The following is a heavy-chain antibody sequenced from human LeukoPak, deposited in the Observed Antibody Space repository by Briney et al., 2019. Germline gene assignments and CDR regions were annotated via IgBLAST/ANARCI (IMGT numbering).Heavy chain of an antibody. CDR2: ISGSGGST. D-gene: IGHD6-19*01. Sequence: GGSLRLSCAASGFTFSSYAMSWVRQAPGKGLEWVAAISGSGGSTYYADSVKGRFTISRDNSKKTLYLQMNSLRAEDTAVYYCAKDRLIAVAAPFDYWGQGTLATVSS. J-gene: IGHJ4*02. V-gene: IGHV3-23*01. CDR3: AKDRLIAVAAPFDY. CDR1: GFTFSSYA.